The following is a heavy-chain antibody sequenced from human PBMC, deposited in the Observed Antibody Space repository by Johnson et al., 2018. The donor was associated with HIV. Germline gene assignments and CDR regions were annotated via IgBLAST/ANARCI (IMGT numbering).Heavy chain of an antibody. J-gene: IGHJ3*02. V-gene: IGHV3-30-3*01. D-gene: IGHD2-21*01. CDR2: ISYDGSNK. Sequence: VQLVESGGGVVQPGRSLRLSCAASGFTFSSYAMHWVRQAPGKGLEWVAVISYDGSNKYYADSVKGRFTISRDNSKNTLYLQMNSLRAEDTPVYYCAKDFLYCGGDCYSGAFDIWGQGTMVTVSS. CDR1: GFTFSSYA. CDR3: AKDFLYCGGDCYSGAFDI.